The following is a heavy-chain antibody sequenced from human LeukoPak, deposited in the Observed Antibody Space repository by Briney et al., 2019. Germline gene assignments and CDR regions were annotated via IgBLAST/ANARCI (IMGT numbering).Heavy chain of an antibody. V-gene: IGHV4-39*01. J-gene: IGHJ5*02. CDR3: ARRYHVSPFDP. Sequence: SETLSLTCTASGGSISSSSYYWGWIRQPPGKGLEWIGSIYYSGSTYYNPSLMSRVTISVDTSKNQFSLRLISVTAADTSVYYCARRYHVSPFDPWGQGTLVTVSS. D-gene: IGHD1-14*01. CDR2: IYYSGST. CDR1: GGSISSSSYY.